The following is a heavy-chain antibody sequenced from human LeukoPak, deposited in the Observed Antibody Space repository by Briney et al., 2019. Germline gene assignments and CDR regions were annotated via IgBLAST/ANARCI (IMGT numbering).Heavy chain of an antibody. V-gene: IGHV3-7*01. CDR1: GFTFTDYW. J-gene: IGHJ4*01. CDR3: ARDGTAAGLYFDL. D-gene: IGHD6-13*01. Sequence: GGSLRLSCAVSGFTFTDYWMNWIRQAPGKGLEWVASIRQDGGEKSYVDSVKGRFTISRDNTKSSLYLQINSLRAEDTAVYYCARDGTAAGLYFDLWGQGTLVTVSS. CDR2: IRQDGGEK.